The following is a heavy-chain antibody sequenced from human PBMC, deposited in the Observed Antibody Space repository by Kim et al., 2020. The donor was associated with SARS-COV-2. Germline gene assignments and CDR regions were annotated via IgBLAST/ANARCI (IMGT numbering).Heavy chain of an antibody. CDR2: INTNNRGT. CDR3: ARVGSYVATWGRFDP. V-gene: IGHV1-2*02. CDR1: GYTFTGYY. J-gene: IGHJ5*02. D-gene: IGHD3-10*02. Sequence: ASVKVSCKAFGYTFTGYYIHWVRQAPGQGLEWMGWINTNNRGTNYAQKFQGRVTVTRDTSINTVYMELTRLTSDDTAMYYCARVGSYVATWGRFDPWGQGTLVTVSS.